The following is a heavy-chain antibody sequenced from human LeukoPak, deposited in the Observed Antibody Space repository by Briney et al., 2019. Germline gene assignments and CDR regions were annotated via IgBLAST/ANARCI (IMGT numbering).Heavy chain of an antibody. CDR2: IIPIFGTA. J-gene: IGHJ5*02. Sequence: SVKVSCKASGGTFSSYAISWVRQAPGQGLEWMGGIIPIFGTANYAQKFQGRVTITADKSTSTAYMELNSLRSEDTAVYYCAREDGLRWEGWFDPWGQGTLVTVSS. CDR1: GGTFSSYA. D-gene: IGHD4-23*01. V-gene: IGHV1-69*06. CDR3: AREDGLRWEGWFDP.